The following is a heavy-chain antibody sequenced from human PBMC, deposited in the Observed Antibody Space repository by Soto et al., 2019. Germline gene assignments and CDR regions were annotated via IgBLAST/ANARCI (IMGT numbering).Heavy chain of an antibody. CDR2: ISGDATIT. V-gene: IGHV3-11*01. CDR1: GFTFRGQY. CDR3: ATDPYYYASGF. J-gene: IGHJ4*02. Sequence: LRLSCAASGFTFRGQYMTWIRQAPGKGLEWVSKISGDATITYYADSVKGRFTVSRDNAKKALYLQMNSLRAEDTAVYYCATDPYYYASGFWGQGTLVTVSS. D-gene: IGHD3-10*01.